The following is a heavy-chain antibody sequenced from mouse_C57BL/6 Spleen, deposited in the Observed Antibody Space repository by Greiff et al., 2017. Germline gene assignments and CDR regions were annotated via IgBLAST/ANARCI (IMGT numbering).Heavy chain of an antibody. Sequence: QVTLKVCGPGILQSSQTLSLTCSSSGYSLTTSAMGVSWIRQPSGKGLEWLAHTYWDDVKRYNPFLKRPPSISKDTSRNQVFLKMTSVDNEDAAKYCGARKEPLIWDWFAYWGQGTLVTVSA. V-gene: IGHV8-12*01. CDR3: ARKEPLIWDWFAY. CDR2: TYWDDVK. J-gene: IGHJ3*01. CDR1: GYSLTTSAMG. D-gene: IGHD4-1*01.